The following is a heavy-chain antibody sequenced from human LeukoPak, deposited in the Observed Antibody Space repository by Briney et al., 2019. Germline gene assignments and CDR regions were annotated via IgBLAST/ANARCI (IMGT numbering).Heavy chain of an antibody. CDR1: GGSISSYC. Sequence: SETLSLTCTVSGGSISSYCWNWIRQPPGKGLEWIGYIYYSGSTNYNPSLKSRVTISIDTSKNQFSLKLSSVTAADTAVYYCARGGNYVYHFDYWGQGTLVTVSS. CDR2: IYYSGST. V-gene: IGHV4-59*01. D-gene: IGHD4-11*01. J-gene: IGHJ4*02. CDR3: ARGGNYVYHFDY.